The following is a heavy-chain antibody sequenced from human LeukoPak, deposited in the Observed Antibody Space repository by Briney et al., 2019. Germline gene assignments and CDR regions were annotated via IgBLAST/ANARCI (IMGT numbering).Heavy chain of an antibody. D-gene: IGHD6-13*01. CDR2: IYTGGGR. Sequence: SGGSLRLSCAASGFTVSSYYMNWVRQAPGKELEWVSVIYTGGGRYYADSVRGRFTISRDTSKNTLYLQMNSLRAEDTAVYYCAKDGLYSSSWYYYYYMDVWGKGTTVTISS. J-gene: IGHJ6*03. CDR1: GFTVSSYY. V-gene: IGHV3-53*05. CDR3: AKDGLYSSSWYYYYYMDV.